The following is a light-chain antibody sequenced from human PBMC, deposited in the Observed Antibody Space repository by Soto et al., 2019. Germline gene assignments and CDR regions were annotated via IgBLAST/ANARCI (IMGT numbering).Light chain of an antibody. Sequence: SVLTQPASVSGSPGQSITIYCTGTSSDVGGYNYVSWYQQHPGKAPKLMIYDVSNRPSGVSNRFSGSKSGNTASLTTSGLQAEDEADYYCSSYTSSSTLLFGTGTKVPS. CDR1: SSDVGGYNY. V-gene: IGLV2-14*01. CDR3: SSYTSSSTLL. J-gene: IGLJ1*01. CDR2: DVS.